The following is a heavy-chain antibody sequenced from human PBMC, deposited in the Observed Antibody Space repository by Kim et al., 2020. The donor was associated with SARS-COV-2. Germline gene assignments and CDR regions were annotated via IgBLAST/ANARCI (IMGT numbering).Heavy chain of an antibody. CDR1: GYTFTSYG. CDR3: AGGKGIQLRQSYYYYGMDV. D-gene: IGHD5-18*01. Sequence: ASVKVSCKASGYTFTSYGISWVQQAPGQGLEWMGWISAYNGNTNYAQKLQGRVTMTTDTSTSTAYMELRSLRSDDTAVYYCAGGKGIQLRQSYYYYGMDVWGQGTTVTVSS. CDR2: ISAYNGNT. J-gene: IGHJ6*02. V-gene: IGHV1-18*01.